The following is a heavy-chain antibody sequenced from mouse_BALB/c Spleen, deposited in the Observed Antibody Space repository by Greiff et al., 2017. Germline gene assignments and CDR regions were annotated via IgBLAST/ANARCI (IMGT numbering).Heavy chain of an antibody. CDR3: GRGRIYDGYSYALDD. Sequence: QVQLQESGPGLVAPSQSLSITCTVSGFSLTSYDISWIRQPPGKGLEWLGVIWTGGGTNYNSAFMSRLSISKDNYKSQVFLKMNSLKTDDPAIYYCGRGRIYDGYSYALDDWGEGTSVTVSS. CDR1: GFSLTSYD. V-gene: IGHV2-9-2*01. D-gene: IGHD2-3*01. J-gene: IGHJ4*01. CDR2: IWTGGGT.